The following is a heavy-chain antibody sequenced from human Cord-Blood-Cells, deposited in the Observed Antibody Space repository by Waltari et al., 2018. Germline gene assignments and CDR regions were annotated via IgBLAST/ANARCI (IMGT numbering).Heavy chain of an antibody. CDR1: XXXXXXXX. J-gene: IGHJ4*02. CDR3: ARVRGDTDWGFRGMIDY. V-gene: IGHV5-51*01. Sequence: EVQLVQSGAEVKKPGESLKISXXXXXXXXXXXXXXXXXXXXXXGLEWMGIIYPGDSDTRYSPSFQGQVTISADKSISTAYLQWSSLKASDTAMYYCARVRGDTDWGFRGMIDYWGQGTLVTVSS. D-gene: IGHD7-27*01. CDR2: IYPGDSDT.